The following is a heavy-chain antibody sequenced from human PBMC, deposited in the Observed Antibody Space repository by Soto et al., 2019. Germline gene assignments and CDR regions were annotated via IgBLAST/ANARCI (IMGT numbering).Heavy chain of an antibody. Sequence: QVHLVQSGAEVKKPGSSVNVSCKASGGTFSNYAITWVRQAPGQGLEWVGRIIPIFGTTNVAQKFQGRVTITADESTTTAYMEQSGLRSDDTAVYYCAKDGGADGYFGNWLDPWGQGTLVTVSS. D-gene: IGHD5-12*01. J-gene: IGHJ5*02. CDR3: AKDGGADGYFGNWLDP. V-gene: IGHV1-69*15. CDR1: GGTFSNYA. CDR2: IIPIFGTT.